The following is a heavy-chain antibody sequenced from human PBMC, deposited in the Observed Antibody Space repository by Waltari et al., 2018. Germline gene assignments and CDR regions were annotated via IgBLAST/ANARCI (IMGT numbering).Heavy chain of an antibody. J-gene: IGHJ4*02. CDR1: GGTFSSYA. Sequence: QVQLVQSGAEVKKPGSSVKVSCKASGGTFSSYAISWVRQAPGQGLEWRGGFIPTCWTANSRQKFQGRVTSTADESTSTAYMELSSLRSEDTAVYYCARGGGSGYYWDYWGQGTLVTVSS. CDR2: FIPTCWTA. V-gene: IGHV1-69*12. D-gene: IGHD3-22*01. CDR3: ARGGGSGYYWDY.